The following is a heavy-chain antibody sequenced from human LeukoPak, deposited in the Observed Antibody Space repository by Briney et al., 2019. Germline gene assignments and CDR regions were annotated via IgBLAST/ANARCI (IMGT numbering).Heavy chain of an antibody. J-gene: IGHJ4*02. CDR3: VRLDAAAGRYLQFYY. V-gene: IGHV4-59*08. Sequence: SETLSLTCTVSGGSINNYYWSWIRQSPEKGLEWIGYIHDSGSTNYNPSLTRRVTISVDPSKNQLSLKLSSVTAADTAVYYCVRLDAAAGRYLQFYYWGQGTLVTVSS. CDR1: GGSINNYY. D-gene: IGHD5-24*01. CDR2: IHDSGST.